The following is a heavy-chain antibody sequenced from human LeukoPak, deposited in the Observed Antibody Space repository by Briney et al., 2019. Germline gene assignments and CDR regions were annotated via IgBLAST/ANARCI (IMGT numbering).Heavy chain of an antibody. CDR3: ARVTVVTRSPWSWDPKKIGQEVNWFDP. V-gene: IGHV1-18*04. CDR2: NTGYSGNT. J-gene: IGHJ5*02. Sequence: GASVKVSCKAPGDTLANYGITWVRQAPGQGLEWMGWNTGYSGNTNYAQHFQGRVTMTTERSTSTAYLELRSLRSDDTAVYYCARVTVVTRSPWSWDPKKIGQEVNWFDPWGQGTLIIVSS. D-gene: IGHD4-17*01. CDR1: GDTLANYG.